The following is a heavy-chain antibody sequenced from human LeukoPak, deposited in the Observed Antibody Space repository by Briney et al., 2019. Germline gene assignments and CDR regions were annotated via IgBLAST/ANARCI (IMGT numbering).Heavy chain of an antibody. V-gene: IGHV3-23*01. CDR3: AKALPTAFDY. CDR2: IISNGDST. Sequence: TGGSLRLSCAASGFTFSSYAMSWVRQAPGKGLEWVSGIISNGDSTYYADSVKGRFTISRDNSKNTLYLQMNSLRVEDTAVYYCAKALPTAFDYWGQGTLVSVSS. J-gene: IGHJ4*02. D-gene: IGHD2-21*02. CDR1: GFTFSSYA.